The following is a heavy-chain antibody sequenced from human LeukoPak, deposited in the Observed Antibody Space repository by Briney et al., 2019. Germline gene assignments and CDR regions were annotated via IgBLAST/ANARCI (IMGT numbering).Heavy chain of an antibody. CDR3: ARVEGGQQLVGGGINWFDP. V-gene: IGHV4-59*12. Sequence: SETLSLTCTVSGGSISSYYWSWIRQPPGKGLEWIGYIYYSGSTYYNPSLKSRVTISVDTSKNQFSLKLSSVTAADTAVYYCARVEGGQQLVGGGINWFDPWGQGTLVTVSS. J-gene: IGHJ5*02. CDR2: IYYSGST. D-gene: IGHD6-13*01. CDR1: GGSISSYY.